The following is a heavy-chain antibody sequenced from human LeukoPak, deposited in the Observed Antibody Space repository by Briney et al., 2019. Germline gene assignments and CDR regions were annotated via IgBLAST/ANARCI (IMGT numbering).Heavy chain of an antibody. CDR1: GFTFSNYA. J-gene: IGHJ3*02. D-gene: IGHD3-3*01. V-gene: IGHV3-23*01. CDR2: INGRDGRT. Sequence: PGGSLRLSCAAPGFTFSNYAMRWVRQAPGKGLEWVSSINGRDGRTYYADSVKGRFTISSDNSKNTLFLQMNSLRAEDTAVYYRARGEAFGFDMWGQGTVVTVSS. CDR3: ARGEAFGFDM.